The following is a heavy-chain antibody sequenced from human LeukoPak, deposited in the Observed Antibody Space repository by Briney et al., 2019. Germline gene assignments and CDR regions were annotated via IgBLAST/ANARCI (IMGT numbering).Heavy chain of an antibody. Sequence: SCKASGYTFTGYYMHWVRQAPGQGLEWVAVISYDGSNKYYADSVKGRFTISRDNSKNTLYLQMNSLRAEDTAVYYCAKARGALDYWGQGTLVTVSS. CDR1: GYTFTGYY. CDR2: ISYDGSNK. CDR3: AKARGALDY. J-gene: IGHJ4*02. V-gene: IGHV3-30*16. D-gene: IGHD3-10*01.